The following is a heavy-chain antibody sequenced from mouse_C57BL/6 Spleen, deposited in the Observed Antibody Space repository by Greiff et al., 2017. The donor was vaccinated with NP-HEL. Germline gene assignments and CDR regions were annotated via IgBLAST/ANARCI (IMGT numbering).Heavy chain of an antibody. Sequence: VQLQQSGADLVKAGASVKMSCKASGYTFTSYWMHWVKQRLGQGLEWFAETNPTNGRTYYNEKFKSKATLTVDKSSSTAYMLLSGPTFEDSAVYYCARIEKLVAAYFDDWSQGTTLTVSS. CDR1: GYTFTSYW. D-gene: IGHD1-1*01. J-gene: IGHJ2*01. CDR2: TNPTNGRT. CDR3: ARIEKLVAAYFDD. V-gene: IGHV1S81*02.